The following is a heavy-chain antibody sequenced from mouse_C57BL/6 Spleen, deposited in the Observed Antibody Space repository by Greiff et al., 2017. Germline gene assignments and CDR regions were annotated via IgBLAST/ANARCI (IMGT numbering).Heavy chain of an antibody. CDR1: GYSFTSYY. J-gene: IGHJ3*01. CDR2: IYPGSGNT. CDR3: AREGEYDYDGEAWFAY. D-gene: IGHD2-4*01. Sequence: VKLMESGPELVKPGASVKISCKASGYSFTSYYIHWVKQRPGQGLEWIGWIYPGSGNTKYNEKFKGKATLTADTSSSTAYMQLSSLTSEDSAVYYCAREGEYDYDGEAWFAYWGQGTLVTVSA. V-gene: IGHV1-66*01.